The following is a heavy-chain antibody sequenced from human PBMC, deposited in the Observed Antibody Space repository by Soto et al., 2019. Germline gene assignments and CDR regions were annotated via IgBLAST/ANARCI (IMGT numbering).Heavy chain of an antibody. CDR1: GYTFTGYY. D-gene: IGHD2-2*01. V-gene: IGHV1-2*02. CDR2: INPQTGGT. CDR3: ARERYQVISDGMDV. J-gene: IGHJ6*02. Sequence: ASVKVSFKASGYTFTGYYIHWLREAPGQGLEWMGWINPQTGGTSYGQKFQGRVTLSRDTSINTAYLELSRLRFDDAAVYFCARERYQVISDGMDVWGQGTTVTVSS.